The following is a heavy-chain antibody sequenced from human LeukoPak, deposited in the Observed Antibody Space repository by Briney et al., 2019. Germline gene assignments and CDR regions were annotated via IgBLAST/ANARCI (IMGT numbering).Heavy chain of an antibody. D-gene: IGHD2-21*02. CDR1: GFTFSSYS. V-gene: IGHV3-21*01. Sequence: PGESLRLSCSASGFTFSSYSMNWVRQAPGKGLEWVSYTSSSSSYIHYADSVKGRFTISRDNAKNSLYLQMNSLRAEDTAVYYCARGTVVTALDAFDIWGQGTMVTVSS. CDR2: TSSSSSYI. J-gene: IGHJ3*02. CDR3: ARGTVVTALDAFDI.